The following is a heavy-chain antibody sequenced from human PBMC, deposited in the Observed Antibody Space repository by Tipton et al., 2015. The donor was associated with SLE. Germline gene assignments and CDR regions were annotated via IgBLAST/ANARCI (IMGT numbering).Heavy chain of an antibody. J-gene: IGHJ4*02. CDR3: ARDIVLMDYFDY. Sequence: SLRLSCAASGFTFSSYGMHWVRQAPGKGLEWVSAISGSGGSTYYADSVKGRFTISRDNSKNTLYLQMNSLRAEDTAVYYCARDIVLMDYFDYWGQGTLVTVSS. CDR1: GFTFSSYG. D-gene: IGHD2-8*01. CDR2: ISGSGGST. V-gene: IGHV3-23*01.